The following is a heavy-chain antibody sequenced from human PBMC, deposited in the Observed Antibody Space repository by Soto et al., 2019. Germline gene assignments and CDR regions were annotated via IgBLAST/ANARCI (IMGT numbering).Heavy chain of an antibody. D-gene: IGHD4-17*01. Sequence: PSETLSLTCTVSGGSIRNCYWTWLRQSPGKGLEWIGYIYDRGYTSYNPSLKSRLSMSIDTSKNQFSLNLTSMTAADTAVFYCARENIRLDAFDLWGQGIRVTVSS. CDR2: IYDRGYT. CDR1: GGSIRNCY. J-gene: IGHJ3*01. V-gene: IGHV4-59*01. CDR3: ARENIRLDAFDL.